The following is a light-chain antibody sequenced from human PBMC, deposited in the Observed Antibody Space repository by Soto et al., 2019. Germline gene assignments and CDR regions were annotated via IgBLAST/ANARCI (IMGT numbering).Light chain of an antibody. CDR3: QQANSFPLT. CDR1: QDISSW. J-gene: IGKJ4*01. CDR2: AAS. V-gene: IGKV1D-12*01. Sequence: DIQMTPSPSSVSASVADRVTITCLASQDISSWLAWYQQKPGKAPKLLIYAASSLQSGVPSRFSGSGSGTDFTLTISSLQPEDFATYYCQQANSFPLTFGGGTKVDIK.